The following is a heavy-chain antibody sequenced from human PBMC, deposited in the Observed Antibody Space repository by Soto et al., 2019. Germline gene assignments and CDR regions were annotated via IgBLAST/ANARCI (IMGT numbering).Heavy chain of an antibody. CDR3: ARVDSYGSVFDY. CDR1: CGSISSGDYY. D-gene: IGHD5-18*01. J-gene: IGHJ4*02. V-gene: IGHV4-30-4*01. CDR2: IYYSGST. Sequence: PSEPLSLTCTVSCGSISSGDYYWSWIRQPPGKGLEWIGYIYYSGSTYYNPSLKSRVTISVDTSKNQFSLKLSSVTAADTAVYYCARVDSYGSVFDYWGQGTLVTVSS.